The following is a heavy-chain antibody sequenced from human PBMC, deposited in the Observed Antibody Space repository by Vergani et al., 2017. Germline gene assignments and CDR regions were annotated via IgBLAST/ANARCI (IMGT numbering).Heavy chain of an antibody. CDR2: ISGSGGST. D-gene: IGHD3-3*01. V-gene: IGHV3-23*01. J-gene: IGHJ4*02. Sequence: EVQLLESGGGLVQPGGSLRLSCAASGFTFSSYAMSWVRQAPGKGLEWVSAISGSGGSTYYADSVKGRVTISRDNSKNTLYLQMNSLRAEDTAVYYCAKCPAVTGRFWEYGGQGSLVTVSS. CDR1: GFTFSSYA. CDR3: AKCPAVTGRFWEY.